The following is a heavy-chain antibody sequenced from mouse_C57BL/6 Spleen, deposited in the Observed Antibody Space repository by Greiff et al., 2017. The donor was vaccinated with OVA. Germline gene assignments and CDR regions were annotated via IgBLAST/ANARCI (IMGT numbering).Heavy chain of an antibody. CDR3: TRQVTTPYYYAMDY. D-gene: IGHD2-3*01. CDR1: GYTFTSYW. CDR2: IYPGNSDT. V-gene: IGHV1-5*01. J-gene: IGHJ4*01. Sequence: VQLQQSGTVLARPGASVKMSCKTSGYTFTSYWMHWVKQRPGQGLEWIGAIYPGNSDTSYNQKFKGKAKLTAVTSASTAYMELSSLTNEDSAVYYCTRQVTTPYYYAMDYWGQGTSVTVSS.